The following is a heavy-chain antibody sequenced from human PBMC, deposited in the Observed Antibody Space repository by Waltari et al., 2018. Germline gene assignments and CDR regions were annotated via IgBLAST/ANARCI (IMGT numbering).Heavy chain of an antibody. CDR3: ARDQWFAFDI. CDR1: GFTLSRYW. J-gene: IGHJ3*02. V-gene: IGHV3-7*01. Sequence: EVQLVESGGGLVQPGGSLRLSWAASGFTLSRYWISWVRQAPGKGPEWVANIMTDGSEEYYVDSVRGRFTISRDNAKNSLYLQMNSLRPEDTAVYYCARDQWFAFDIWGHGTMVTVSS. CDR2: IMTDGSEE. D-gene: IGHD3-22*01.